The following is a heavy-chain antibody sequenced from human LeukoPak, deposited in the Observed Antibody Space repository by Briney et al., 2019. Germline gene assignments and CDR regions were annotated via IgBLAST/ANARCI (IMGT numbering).Heavy chain of an antibody. J-gene: IGHJ4*02. CDR1: GGSFSGYY. CDR3: ARVSRWTDY. CDR2: INHSGST. V-gene: IGHV4-34*01. Sequence: PSETLSLTCAVYGGSFSGYYWSWIRQPPGKGLEWIGEINHSGSTNYNPSLKSRVTISVDTSKNQFSLKLSSVTAADTAVYYCARVSRWTDYWGQGTLVTASS. D-gene: IGHD4-23*01.